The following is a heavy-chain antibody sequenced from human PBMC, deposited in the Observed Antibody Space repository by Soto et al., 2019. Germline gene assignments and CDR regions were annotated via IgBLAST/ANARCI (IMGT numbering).Heavy chain of an antibody. V-gene: IGHV4-34*01. Sequence: SETLSLTCAVYGGSFANYYWNWIRQPPGKGLEWIGEINYSGSTDYNPSPESRVTISVDTSKNQFSLNRSSVTAADTAIYYCASVGGYTSGWYVDYFDYWGQGTVVTVSS. CDR2: INYSGST. J-gene: IGHJ4*02. CDR1: GGSFANYY. CDR3: ASVGGYTSGWYVDYFDY. D-gene: IGHD6-19*01.